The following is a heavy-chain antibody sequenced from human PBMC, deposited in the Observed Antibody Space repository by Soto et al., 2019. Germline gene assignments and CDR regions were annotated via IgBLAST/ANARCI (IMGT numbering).Heavy chain of an antibody. V-gene: IGHV3-73*02. CDR2: IGTKTNSYAT. Sequence: EVQLVESGGGLVQPGGSLKLSCAASGFTFSGSAMHWVRQASGKGLEWVGRIGTKTNSYATAYGASVKGRFTISRDDSENTAYLQMNSLTTEDTAVYYCTRHVDTATGEDFDYWGQGTLVTVSS. CDR1: GFTFSGSA. CDR3: TRHVDTATGEDFDY. D-gene: IGHD5-18*01. J-gene: IGHJ4*02.